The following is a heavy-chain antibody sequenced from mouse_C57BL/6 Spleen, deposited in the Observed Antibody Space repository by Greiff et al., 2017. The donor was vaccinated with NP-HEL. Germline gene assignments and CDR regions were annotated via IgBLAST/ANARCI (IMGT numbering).Heavy chain of an antibody. Sequence: QVQLQQPGAELVRPGTSVKLSCKASGYTFTSYWMHWVKQRPGQGLEWIGVIDPSDSYTNYNQKFKGKATLTVDTSSSTAYMQLSSLTAEDSAVYYCAREYGSSLYAMDYWGQGTSVTVSS. D-gene: IGHD1-1*01. CDR2: IDPSDSYT. CDR3: AREYGSSLYAMDY. V-gene: IGHV1-59*01. J-gene: IGHJ4*01. CDR1: GYTFTSYW.